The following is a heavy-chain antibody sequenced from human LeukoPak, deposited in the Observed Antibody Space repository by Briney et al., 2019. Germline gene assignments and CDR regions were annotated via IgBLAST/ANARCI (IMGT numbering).Heavy chain of an antibody. D-gene: IGHD3-22*01. Sequence: GGPLRLSCAASGFTFSSYAMSWVRQAPGKGLEWVSAISGSGGSTYYADSVKGRFTISRDNSKNTLYLQMNSLRAEDTAVYYCAKGSDSSGYYYGFSSAFDIWGQGTMVTVSS. CDR3: AKGSDSSGYYYGFSSAFDI. CDR1: GFTFSSYA. CDR2: ISGSGGST. V-gene: IGHV3-23*01. J-gene: IGHJ3*02.